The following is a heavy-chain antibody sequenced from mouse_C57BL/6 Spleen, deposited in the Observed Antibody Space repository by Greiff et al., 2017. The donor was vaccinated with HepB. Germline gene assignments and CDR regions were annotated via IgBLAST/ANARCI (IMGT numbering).Heavy chain of an antibody. Sequence: EVQLQQSGAELVRPGASVKLSCTASGFNIKDDYMHWVKQRPEQGLEWIGWIDPENGDTEYASKFQGKATITADTSSNTAYLQLSSLTSEDTAVYYCTTYDYWFAYWGQGTLATVSA. V-gene: IGHV14-4*01. J-gene: IGHJ3*01. CDR3: TTYDYWFAY. CDR2: IDPENGDT. CDR1: GFNIKDDY. D-gene: IGHD2-4*01.